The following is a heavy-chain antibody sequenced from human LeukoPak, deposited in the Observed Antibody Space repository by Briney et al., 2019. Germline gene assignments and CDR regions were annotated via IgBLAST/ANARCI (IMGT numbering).Heavy chain of an antibody. Sequence: GGSLRLSCAASGFTFSRFALSWVRQAPGKGLEWVSTISGSGGTTLYADSVKGRFTISRDNSKNTLYLQMNSLRADDTAVYYCAKGGSSSWDYFDYWGQGTLVTVSS. CDR3: AKGGSSSWDYFDY. D-gene: IGHD6-13*01. CDR2: ISGSGGTT. CDR1: GFTFSRFA. J-gene: IGHJ4*02. V-gene: IGHV3-23*01.